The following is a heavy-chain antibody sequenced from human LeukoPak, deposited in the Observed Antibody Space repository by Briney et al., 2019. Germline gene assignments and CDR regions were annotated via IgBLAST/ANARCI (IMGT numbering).Heavy chain of an antibody. V-gene: IGHV4-4*02. CDR2: IYHAGST. CDR3: ARSAAVTGQFDF. Sequence: PSGTLSLTCTVSGASISSSNWWTWVRQPPGEALEWIGEIYHAGSTKYNPSLRSRLPISVDKSKNSFSLSLTSVTAADTAFYYCARSAAVTGQFDFWGQGTLVTVSS. D-gene: IGHD6-19*01. CDR1: GASISSSNW. J-gene: IGHJ4*02.